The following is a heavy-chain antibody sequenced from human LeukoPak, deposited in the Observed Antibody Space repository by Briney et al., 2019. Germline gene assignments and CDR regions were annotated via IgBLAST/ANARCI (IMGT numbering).Heavy chain of an antibody. Sequence: ASVKVSFKASGYTFTAYYMHWVRQVPGQGLEWMGWINPNSGGTNYAQKFQGRVTMTGDTSIRTAYVELSSLRSDDTAEYYCASPSFETGTYYYFDYWGQGTLVTVSS. J-gene: IGHJ4*02. CDR3: ASPSFETGTYYYFDY. D-gene: IGHD1-26*01. V-gene: IGHV1-2*02. CDR1: GYTFTAYY. CDR2: INPNSGGT.